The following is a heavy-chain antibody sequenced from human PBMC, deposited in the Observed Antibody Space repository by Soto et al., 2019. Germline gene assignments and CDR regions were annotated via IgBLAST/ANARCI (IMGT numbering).Heavy chain of an antibody. CDR3: AREDCSSTSCYVYYFDY. CDR2: INHSGST. D-gene: IGHD2-2*01. V-gene: IGHV4-34*01. J-gene: IGHJ4*02. Sequence: SETLSLTCAVYGGSFSGDYWSRIRQPPGKGLEWIGEINHSGSTNYNPSLKSRVTISVDTSKNQFSLKLSSVTAADTAVYYCAREDCSSTSCYVYYFDYWGQGTLVTVSS. CDR1: GGSFSGDY.